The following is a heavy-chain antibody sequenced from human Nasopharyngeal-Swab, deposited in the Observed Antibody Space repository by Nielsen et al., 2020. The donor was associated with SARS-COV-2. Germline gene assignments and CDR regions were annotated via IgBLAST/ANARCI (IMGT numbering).Heavy chain of an antibody. J-gene: IGHJ6*02. CDR2: IYYTGIT. CDR3: AILVDTLPLDV. Sequence: GSLTLSCTISGGSIRNSNYYWGWIRQPPGQGLEWIGSIYYTGITYSNPSLKSRVTISEDTPKNQFSLKLSSVTAADMAVYYCAILVDTLPLDVWGQGTTVTVSS. CDR1: GGSIRNSNYY. V-gene: IGHV4-39*01. D-gene: IGHD5-18*01.